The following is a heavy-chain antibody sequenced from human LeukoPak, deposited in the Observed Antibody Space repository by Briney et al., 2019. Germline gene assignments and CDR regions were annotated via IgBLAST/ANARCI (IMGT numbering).Heavy chain of an antibody. CDR1: GYTFTSYG. V-gene: IGHV1-18*01. Sequence: ASVKVSCKASGYTFTSYGISWVRQAPGPGPEWMGWISAYNGNTNYAQKLQGRVTMTTDTSTSTAYMELSGLRFDDTAVYYCARGIVGATEVDYWGQGTLVTVSS. J-gene: IGHJ4*02. CDR2: ISAYNGNT. CDR3: ARGIVGATEVDY. D-gene: IGHD1-26*01.